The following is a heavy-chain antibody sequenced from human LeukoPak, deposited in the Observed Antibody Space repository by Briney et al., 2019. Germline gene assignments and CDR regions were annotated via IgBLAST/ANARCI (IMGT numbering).Heavy chain of an antibody. CDR2: IYYSGST. CDR3: ASFYCSGGSCYQYYYYYYMDV. J-gene: IGHJ6*03. V-gene: IGHV4-28*01. CDR1: GYSISSSNW. D-gene: IGHD2-15*01. Sequence: SDTLSLTCAVSGYSISSSNWWGWIRQPPGKGLEWIGYIYYSGSTNYNPSLKSRVTISVDTSKNQFSLKLSSVTAADTAVYYCASFYCSGGSCYQYYYYYYMDVWGKGTTVTISS.